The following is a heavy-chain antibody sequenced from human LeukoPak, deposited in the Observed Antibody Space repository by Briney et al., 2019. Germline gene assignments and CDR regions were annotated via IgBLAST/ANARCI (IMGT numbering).Heavy chain of an antibody. D-gene: IGHD2-2*01. CDR2: IYSRDSDS. CDR1: GCRFTSYW. J-gene: IGHJ6*02. CDR3: ARLAGVVPAAIWYYYGMDV. Sequence: GESLKTSFQGSGCRFTSYWIGWVRPMPGKGLEWMGIIYSRDSDSRYSPSFQGQVTISADESISTAYLQWSSLKASDTAMYYCARLAGVVPAAIWYYYGMDVWGQGTMVTVSS. V-gene: IGHV5-51*01.